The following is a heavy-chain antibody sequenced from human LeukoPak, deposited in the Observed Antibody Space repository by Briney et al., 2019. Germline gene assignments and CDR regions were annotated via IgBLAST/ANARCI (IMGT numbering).Heavy chain of an antibody. Sequence: GGSLRLSCAAPGFTLSNYGMCWVRQAPGKGLEWVAVISYDGSNKYYTDSGKGRFTISRDNSKNTLYLQMNSLGVEDTAVYFCGKCRRYSSGWCNWLDPRGQGTQVTVSS. CDR1: GFTLSNYG. J-gene: IGHJ5*02. CDR2: ISYDGSNK. CDR3: GKCRRYSSGWCNWLDP. D-gene: IGHD6-19*01. V-gene: IGHV3-30*18.